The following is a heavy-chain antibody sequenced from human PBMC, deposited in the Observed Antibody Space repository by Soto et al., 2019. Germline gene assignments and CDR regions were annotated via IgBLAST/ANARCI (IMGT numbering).Heavy chain of an antibody. CDR3: ARDPHRRYFDY. CDR1: GGPIFGYY. Sequence: SETLSLTCSVSGGPIFGYYWSWVRQPPGKGLEWIGYIYYSGSTNYNPSLKSRVTISVDTSKNQFSLKLSSVTAADTAVYYCARDPHRRYFDYWGQGTLVTVSS. J-gene: IGHJ4*02. CDR2: IYYSGST. V-gene: IGHV4-59*01.